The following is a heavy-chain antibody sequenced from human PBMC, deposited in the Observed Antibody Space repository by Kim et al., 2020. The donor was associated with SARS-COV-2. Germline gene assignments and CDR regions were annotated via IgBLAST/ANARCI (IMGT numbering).Heavy chain of an antibody. J-gene: IGHJ3*02. CDR3: ARASRSTIFGVVTAPGAFDI. Sequence: SETLSLTCTVSGGSISSYYWSRIRQPPGKGLEWIGYIYYSGSTNYNPSLKSRVTISVDTSKNQFSLKLSSVTAADTAVYYCARASRSTIFGVVTAPGAFDIWGQGTMVTVSS. D-gene: IGHD3-3*01. CDR2: IYYSGST. CDR1: GGSISSYY. V-gene: IGHV4-59*01.